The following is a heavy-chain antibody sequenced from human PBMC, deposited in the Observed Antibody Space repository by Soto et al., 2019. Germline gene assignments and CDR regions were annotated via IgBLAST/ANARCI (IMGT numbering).Heavy chain of an antibody. CDR1: GFTFSNYA. Sequence: PGESLRLSCAASGFTFSNYAMSWVRQAPGKGLEWVSAISGSDDDTYYADSVKGRFTISRDNSKNTLYLQMSSLRAEDTALYYCAKPLYSSGWAAFDCWGQGSLVTVSS. J-gene: IGHJ4*02. V-gene: IGHV3-23*01. D-gene: IGHD6-19*01. CDR3: AKPLYSSGWAAFDC. CDR2: ISGSDDDT.